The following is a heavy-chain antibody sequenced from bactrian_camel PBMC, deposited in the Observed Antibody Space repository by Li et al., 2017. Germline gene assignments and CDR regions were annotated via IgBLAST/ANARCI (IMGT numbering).Heavy chain of an antibody. CDR1: GATYIMWC. Sequence: QVQLVESGGGSVLSGESLRLSCAASGATYIMWCMGWFGQAPGKGRGGVAAIDSDGSINYGDSVKGRSTISPDSVKNTLYLQINSLKPEDTAMYFCAARRPCRPLEVSTIKPSDYAYWGQGTQVTVS. CDR3: AARRPCRPLEVSTIKPSDYAY. J-gene: IGHJ4*01. CDR2: IDSDGSI. D-gene: IGHD2*01. V-gene: IGHV3S53*01.